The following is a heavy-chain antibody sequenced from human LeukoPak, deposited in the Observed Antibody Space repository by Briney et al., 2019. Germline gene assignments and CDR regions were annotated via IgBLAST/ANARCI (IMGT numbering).Heavy chain of an antibody. Sequence: GGSLRLSCAASGFTFDDYGMSWVRQAPGKGLEWVSGINWNGGSTGYADSVKGRFTISRDNAKNSLYLQMSSLRAEDTALYYCARAEDYYDSSGYDYWGQGTLVTVSS. D-gene: IGHD3-22*01. V-gene: IGHV3-20*04. CDR3: ARAEDYYDSSGYDY. CDR2: INWNGGST. CDR1: GFTFDDYG. J-gene: IGHJ4*02.